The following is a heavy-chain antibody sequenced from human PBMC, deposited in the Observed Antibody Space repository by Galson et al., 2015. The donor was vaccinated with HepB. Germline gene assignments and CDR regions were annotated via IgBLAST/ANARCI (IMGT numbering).Heavy chain of an antibody. CDR1: GFTFSSYS. J-gene: IGHJ3*01. Sequence: SLRLSCAASGFTFSSYSMNWVRQAPGKGLEWVSYSSSSSSTIYYADTVKGRFTISKENAKNSLYLQMNSLRDEDTAVYYCARDYADCSSTSCHGAHDAFEFWGQGTMVTVSS. D-gene: IGHD2-2*01. CDR2: SSSSSSTI. V-gene: IGHV3-48*02. CDR3: ARDYADCSSTSCHGAHDAFEF.